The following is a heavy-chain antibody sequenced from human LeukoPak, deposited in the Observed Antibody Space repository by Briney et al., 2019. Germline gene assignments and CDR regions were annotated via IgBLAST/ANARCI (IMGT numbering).Heavy chain of an antibody. D-gene: IGHD6-13*01. CDR3: ARHSSSWYSWWYFQH. CDR2: IYPGDSDT. Sequence: GESLKISCKGSGYTFTSYWIGWARPMPGKGLEWMGIIYPGDSDTRYSPSFQGQVTISADKSISTAYLQWSSLKASDTAMYYCARHSSSWYSWWYFQHWGQGTLVTVSS. CDR1: GYTFTSYW. V-gene: IGHV5-51*01. J-gene: IGHJ1*01.